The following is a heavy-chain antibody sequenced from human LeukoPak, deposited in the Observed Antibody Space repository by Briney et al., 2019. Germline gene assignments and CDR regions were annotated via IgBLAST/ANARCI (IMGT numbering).Heavy chain of an antibody. Sequence: QPGGSLRLSCAASGFTLSSYWMHWVRQAPGKGLVWVSRINSDGSSTSYADSVKGRFTISRDNAKNTLYLQMNSLRAEDTAVYYCARDPPYCGGDCYSAPFDYWGQGTLVTVSS. D-gene: IGHD2-21*02. CDR2: INSDGSST. CDR3: ARDPPYCGGDCYSAPFDY. CDR1: GFTLSSYW. J-gene: IGHJ4*02. V-gene: IGHV3-74*01.